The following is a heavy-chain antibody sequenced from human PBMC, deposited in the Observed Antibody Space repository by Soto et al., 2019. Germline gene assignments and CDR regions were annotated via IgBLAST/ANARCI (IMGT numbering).Heavy chain of an antibody. Sequence: QVQLVQSGSDVKKAGSSVKVSCKASGDTFNFYTINWVRQAPGLGLEWMGRFNPILSMSNYAQKFEGRVTITADKSTNTAYMELSRLRVEHTAMYYCVTSYGSGYRAFDFWGQGALVTVSS. CDR1: GDTFNFYT. V-gene: IGHV1-69*02. CDR2: FNPILSMS. CDR3: VTSYGSGYRAFDF. J-gene: IGHJ4*02. D-gene: IGHD3-10*01.